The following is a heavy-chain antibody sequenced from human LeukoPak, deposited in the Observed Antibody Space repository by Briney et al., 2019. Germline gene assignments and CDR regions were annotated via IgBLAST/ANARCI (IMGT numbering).Heavy chain of an antibody. V-gene: IGHV1-18*01. CDR1: GYTFTSYG. Sequence: ASVKVSCKASGYTFTSYGISWVRQALGQGLEWMGWISAYNGNTNYAQKLQGRVTMTTDTSTSTAYMELRSLRSDDTAVYYCARAPYDFWTYPPFYWGQGTLVTVSS. CDR2: ISAYNGNT. CDR3: ARAPYDFWTYPPFY. D-gene: IGHD3-3*01. J-gene: IGHJ4*02.